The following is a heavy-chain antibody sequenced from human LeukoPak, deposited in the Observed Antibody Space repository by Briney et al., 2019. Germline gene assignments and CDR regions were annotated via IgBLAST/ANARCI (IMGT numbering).Heavy chain of an antibody. V-gene: IGHV3-21*01. CDR2: ISSSSSYI. CDR3: AITTEAVAGTRYFDY. D-gene: IGHD6-19*01. CDR1: GFTVSSDY. Sequence: PGGSLRLSCAASGFTVSSDYMNWVRQAPGKGLEWVSSISSSSSYIYYADSVKGRFTISRDNAKNSLYLQMNSLRAEDTAVYYCAITTEAVAGTRYFDYWGQGTLVTVSS. J-gene: IGHJ4*02.